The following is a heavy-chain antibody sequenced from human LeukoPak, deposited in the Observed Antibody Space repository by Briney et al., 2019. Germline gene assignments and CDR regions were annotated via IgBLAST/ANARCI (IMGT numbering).Heavy chain of an antibody. Sequence: GGSLRLSCAASGFTFDDYAMHWVRQAPGKGLEWVSGISWNSGSIGYADSVKGRFTISRDNAKNSLYLQMNSLRAEDTALYYCARGDSSSWLAFDYWGQGTLVTVSS. V-gene: IGHV3-9*01. CDR2: ISWNSGSI. CDR1: GFTFDDYA. D-gene: IGHD6-13*01. J-gene: IGHJ4*02. CDR3: ARGDSSSWLAFDY.